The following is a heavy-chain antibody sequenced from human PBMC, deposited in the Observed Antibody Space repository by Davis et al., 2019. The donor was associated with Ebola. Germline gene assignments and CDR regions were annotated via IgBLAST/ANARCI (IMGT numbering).Heavy chain of an antibody. V-gene: IGHV1-18*01. CDR3: ARDGHIVVVVGSFDP. J-gene: IGHJ5*02. CDR2: ISTYNGNT. CDR1: GYTFTSYG. D-gene: IGHD2-21*01. Sequence: ASVKVFCKASGYTFTSYGISWVRQAPGQGLEWMGWISTYNGNTNYAQKLQGRVTMTTDTSTSTAYMELRSLRSDDTAVYYCARDGHIVVVVGSFDPWGQGTLVTVSS.